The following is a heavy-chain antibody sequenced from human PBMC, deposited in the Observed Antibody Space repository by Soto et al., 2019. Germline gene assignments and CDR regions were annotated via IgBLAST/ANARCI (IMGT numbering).Heavy chain of an antibody. Sequence: PGGSLRLSCAASGVTFSSYSMNWVRQAPGKGLEWVSSISSSSSYIYYADSVKGRFTISRDNAKNSLYLQMNSLRAEDTAVYYCARDYYDSSGYLAPLDYWGQGTLVTVSS. V-gene: IGHV3-21*01. CDR1: GVTFSSYS. CDR2: ISSSSSYI. D-gene: IGHD3-22*01. J-gene: IGHJ4*02. CDR3: ARDYYDSSGYLAPLDY.